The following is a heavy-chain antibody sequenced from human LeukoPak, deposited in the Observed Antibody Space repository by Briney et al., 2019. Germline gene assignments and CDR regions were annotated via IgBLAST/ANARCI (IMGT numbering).Heavy chain of an antibody. V-gene: IGHV3-53*01. Sequence: PGGSLRLSCAASGFNFSSYHMSWVRQGPGKGLEWVSVIYSGGSTYYADSVKGRFTISRDNSKNTLYLQMNSLRAEDTAVYYCASHSSSWYGFDYWGQGTLVTVSS. D-gene: IGHD6-13*01. CDR2: IYSGGST. CDR3: ASHSSSWYGFDY. J-gene: IGHJ4*02. CDR1: GFNFSSYH.